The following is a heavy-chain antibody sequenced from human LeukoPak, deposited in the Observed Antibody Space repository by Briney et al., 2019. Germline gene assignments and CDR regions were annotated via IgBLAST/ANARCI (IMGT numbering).Heavy chain of an antibody. V-gene: IGHV3-7*01. Sequence: PGGSLRLSCAASGFIFSSYWMSWVRQAPGKGLEWVANIKQDGSEKYYVDSVKGRFTISRDNAKNSLYLQMNSLRAEDTAVYYCARDNDYSNYDWGQGTLVTVSS. J-gene: IGHJ4*02. CDR1: GFIFSSYW. D-gene: IGHD4-11*01. CDR2: IKQDGSEK. CDR3: ARDNDYSNYD.